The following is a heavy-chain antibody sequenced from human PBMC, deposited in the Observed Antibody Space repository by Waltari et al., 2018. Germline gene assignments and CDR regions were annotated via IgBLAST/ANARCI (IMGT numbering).Heavy chain of an antibody. Sequence: QVQLVQSGAEVKKPGSSVKVSCKASGGTFSSYAISWVRQAPGQGLEWMGGIIPIFGTANYAQKFQGRVTITADESTSTAYMELSSLRSEDTAVYYCARGTRYFDWLRTDAFDIWGQGTMVTVSS. J-gene: IGHJ3*02. D-gene: IGHD3-9*01. CDR2: IIPIFGTA. V-gene: IGHV1-69*01. CDR3: ARGTRYFDWLRTDAFDI. CDR1: GGTFSSYA.